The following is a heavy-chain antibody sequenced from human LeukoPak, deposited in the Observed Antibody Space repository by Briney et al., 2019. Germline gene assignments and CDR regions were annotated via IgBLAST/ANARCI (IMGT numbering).Heavy chain of an antibody. V-gene: IGHV1-69*05. CDR1: GGTFSSYA. J-gene: IGHJ5*02. CDR3: TREMLSRRKPGYCSGRSGSNWFAP. CDR2: IIPIFGTA. D-gene: IGHD2-15*01. Sequence: SVKVSCKASGGTFSSYAISWVRQAPGQGLEWMGRIIPIFGTANYAQKFQGRVTITTDESTSTAYMELSSLRSEDTAVYYCTREMLSRRKPGYCSGRSGSNWFAPWGQGDLGSVSS.